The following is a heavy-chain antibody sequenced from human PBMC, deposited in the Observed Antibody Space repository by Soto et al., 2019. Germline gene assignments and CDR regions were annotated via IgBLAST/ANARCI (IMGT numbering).Heavy chain of an antibody. CDR2: SSNSGTFS. V-gene: IGHV3-11*06. J-gene: IGHJ4*02. D-gene: IGHD1-1*01. CDR3: ARSGDNYNRLDY. CDR1: GFTFSDYY. Sequence: SLRASREDSGFTFSDYYISCICEAPGKGLEWISYSSNSGTFSRYADSVKGRFSISRDNTKNLLYLQMNSLRAEDPAVYYCARSGDNYNRLDYWGQGTPVTVSS.